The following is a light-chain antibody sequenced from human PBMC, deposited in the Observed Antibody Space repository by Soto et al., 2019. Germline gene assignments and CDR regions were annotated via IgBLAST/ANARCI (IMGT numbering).Light chain of an antibody. Sequence: EIVLTQSPGTLSLSPGERATLSCRASQSITSNFLAWYQQKPGQAPRLLIYGASTRAAGVPDRFSASGSGTDFTLTITRLEAEDFAVYYCQQYGRSPLMYTFGQGTKLGVK. CDR2: GAS. CDR1: QSITSNF. V-gene: IGKV3-20*01. J-gene: IGKJ2*01. CDR3: QQYGRSPLMYT.